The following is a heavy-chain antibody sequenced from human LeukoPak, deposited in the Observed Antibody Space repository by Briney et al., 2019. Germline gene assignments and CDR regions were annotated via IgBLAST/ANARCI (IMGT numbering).Heavy chain of an antibody. CDR1: GDSINDHY. D-gene: IGHD2-15*01. V-gene: IGHV4-4*07. CDR3: ARGNLGYCSGGSCYYYYMDV. J-gene: IGHJ6*03. CDR2: IYTSGST. Sequence: PSETLSLTCTVSGDSINDHYWSWIRQPAGKGLEWIGRIYTSGSTNYNPSLKSRVTMSVDTSKNQFSLKLSSVTAADTAVYYCARGNLGYCSGGSCYYYYMDVWGKGTTVTVSS.